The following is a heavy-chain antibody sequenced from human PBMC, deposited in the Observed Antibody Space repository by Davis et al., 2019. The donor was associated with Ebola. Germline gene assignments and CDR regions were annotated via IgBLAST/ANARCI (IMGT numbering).Heavy chain of an antibody. Sequence: AASVKVSCKASPNTFTSYGVSWVRQAPGQGLEWMGWISGYNGNTNYAQNVQGRVIMTSDTATTTAYMEVGSLRSDDTAVYYCARAQFPTTSDHWGQGTLVTVSS. D-gene: IGHD1-1*01. CDR1: PNTFTSYG. J-gene: IGHJ4*02. V-gene: IGHV1-18*04. CDR3: ARAQFPTTSDH. CDR2: ISGYNGNT.